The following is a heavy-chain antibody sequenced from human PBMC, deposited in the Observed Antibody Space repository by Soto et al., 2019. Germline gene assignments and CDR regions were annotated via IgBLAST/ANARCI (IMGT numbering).Heavy chain of an antibody. J-gene: IGHJ2*01. CDR2: ISGGGDAT. Sequence: EVQLLESGGGLVQPGGSLRLSCAGSGFTFINYAMNWVRQAPGKGLEWVSSISGGGDATFFADSVRGRFTISRDNSKNTVTLQMNSLGVDDTAVYYCARKILGSTSRPNYWYFDLWGRGTPVTVSS. V-gene: IGHV3-23*01. CDR3: ARKILGSTSRPNYWYFDL. CDR1: GFTFINYA. D-gene: IGHD2-2*01.